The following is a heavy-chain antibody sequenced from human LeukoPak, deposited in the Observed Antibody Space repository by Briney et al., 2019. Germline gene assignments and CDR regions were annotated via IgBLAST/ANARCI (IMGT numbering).Heavy chain of an antibody. CDR2: ISGSGGST. CDR3: TRGYSYGYTHWHFDY. Sequence: PGGSLRLSCAASGFTVSSNYMSWVRQAPGKGLEWVSAISGSGGSTYYADSVKGRFTISRDNSKNTLYLQMNSLRAEDTAVYYCTRGYSYGYTHWHFDYWGQGTLVTVSS. D-gene: IGHD5-18*01. CDR1: GFTVSSNY. J-gene: IGHJ4*02. V-gene: IGHV3-23*01.